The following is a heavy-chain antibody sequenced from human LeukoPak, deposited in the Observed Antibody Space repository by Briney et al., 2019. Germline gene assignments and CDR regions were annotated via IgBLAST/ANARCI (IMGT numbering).Heavy chain of an antibody. J-gene: IGHJ6*02. D-gene: IGHD1-1*01. CDR3: ARGGNYYYYYGMDV. CDR1: GYTFTSYG. CDR2: MNPNSGNT. V-gene: IGHV1-8*02. Sequence: ASVKVSCKASGYTFTSYGISWVRQATGQGLEWMGWMNPNSGNTGYAQKFQGRVTMTRNTSISTAYMELSSLRSEDTAVYYCARGGNYYYYYGMDVWGQGTTVTVSS.